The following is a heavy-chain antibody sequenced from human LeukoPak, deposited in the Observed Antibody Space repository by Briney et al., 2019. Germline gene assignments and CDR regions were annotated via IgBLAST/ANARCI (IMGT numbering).Heavy chain of an antibody. D-gene: IGHD7-27*01. CDR3: ARVGWGLFDY. CDR1: GFTFSNVW. CDR2: ISSSGSTI. J-gene: IGHJ4*02. V-gene: IGHV3-48*04. Sequence: GGSLRLSCAASGFTFSNVWMTWVRQAPGKGLEWVSYISSSGSTIYYADSVKGRFTISRDNAKNSLYLQMNSLRAEDTAVYYCARVGWGLFDYWGQGTLVTVSS.